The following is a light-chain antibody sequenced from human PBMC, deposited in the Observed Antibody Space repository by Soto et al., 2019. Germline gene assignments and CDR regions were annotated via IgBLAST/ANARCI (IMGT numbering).Light chain of an antibody. CDR1: QSVSNNY. Sequence: EVVLTQSPAILSLSPGERATLSCRASQSVSNNYLAWYQQKPGQAPRLLMYEASNRATGIPARFSGSGSGTDFSLTIRSLEPEDFAVYYCQQRSNWPPVTFGQGTRLE. CDR3: QQRSNWPPVT. V-gene: IGKV3-11*01. CDR2: EAS. J-gene: IGKJ5*01.